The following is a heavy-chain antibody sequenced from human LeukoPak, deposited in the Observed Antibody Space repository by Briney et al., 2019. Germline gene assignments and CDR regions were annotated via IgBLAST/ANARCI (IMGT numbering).Heavy chain of an antibody. CDR2: NNPNNGGT. J-gene: IGHJ4*02. V-gene: IGHV1-2*02. Sequence: ASVKVSFKTSGYTFTGYYIHWVRQAPGQGLEWMGWNNPNNGGTNYAPKFRGRVSMTRDTSISTAYMELISLRSDDTAVYYCARGYCSAGDCFEFDYWGQGTQVTVSS. CDR3: ARGYCSAGDCFEFDY. D-gene: IGHD2-15*01. CDR1: GYTFTGYY.